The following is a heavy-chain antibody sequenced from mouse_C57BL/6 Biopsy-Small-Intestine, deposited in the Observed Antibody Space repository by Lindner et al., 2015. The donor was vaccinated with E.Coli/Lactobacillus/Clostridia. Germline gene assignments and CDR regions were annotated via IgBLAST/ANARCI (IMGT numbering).Heavy chain of an antibody. J-gene: IGHJ3*01. Sequence: VQLQESGAELVKPGASVKISCKASGYAFSSYWMNWVKQRPGRGLEWIGQIYPGDGDTNYNGKFKGKATLTADKSSSTAYMQLSSLTSEDSAVYFCAREDNSGPFVYWGQGTPVTVSA. CDR1: GYAFSSYW. CDR2: IYPGDGDT. V-gene: IGHV1-80*01. CDR3: AREDNSGPFVY. D-gene: IGHD3-2*02.